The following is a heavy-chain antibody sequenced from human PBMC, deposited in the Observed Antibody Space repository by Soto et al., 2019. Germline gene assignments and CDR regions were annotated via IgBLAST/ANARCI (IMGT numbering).Heavy chain of an antibody. J-gene: IGHJ5*02. D-gene: IGHD3-22*01. V-gene: IGHV3-11*01. CDR3: ARNYYDSSGPQFDP. Sequence: GGSLRLSCAASGFTFSDYYMSWIRQAPGKGLEWVSYISSSGSTIYYADSVKGRFTISRDNAKNSLYLQMNSLRAEDTAVYYCARNYYDSSGPQFDPWGQGTLVTVSS. CDR1: GFTFSDYY. CDR2: ISSSGSTI.